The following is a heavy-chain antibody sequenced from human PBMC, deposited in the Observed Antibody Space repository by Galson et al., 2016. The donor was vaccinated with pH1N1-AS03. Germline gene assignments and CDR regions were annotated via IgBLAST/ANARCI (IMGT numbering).Heavy chain of an antibody. D-gene: IGHD6-19*01. CDR2: IYYSGSI. J-gene: IGHJ4*02. Sequence: SETLSLTCPVSAGSISRTSYYWGWLRQPPGKGLEWIGSIYYSGSIYYNPSLKRRVTISVDTSKNQFSLKLSSVTAADTAVYYCARREVAGTWGDYWGQGTLVTVSS. CDR1: AGSISRTSYY. V-gene: IGHV4-39*01. CDR3: ARREVAGTWGDY.